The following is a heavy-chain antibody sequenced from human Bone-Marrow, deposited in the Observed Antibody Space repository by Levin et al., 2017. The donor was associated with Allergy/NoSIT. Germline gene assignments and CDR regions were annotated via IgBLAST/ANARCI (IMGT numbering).Heavy chain of an antibody. Sequence: GGSLRLSCAASGFTFSNAWMSWVRQAPGKGLEWVGRIKDKNDGGTIDSAAPVKVRFTISRDDSKNTLYLQMNSLKTEETDVSYCSTFYDFLTGYNRYEYFQHWGQGTLVTVSS. J-gene: IGHJ1*01. CDR1: GFTFSNAW. D-gene: IGHD3-9*01. CDR3: STFYDFLTGYNRYEYFQH. V-gene: IGHV3-15*01. CDR2: IKDKNDGGTI.